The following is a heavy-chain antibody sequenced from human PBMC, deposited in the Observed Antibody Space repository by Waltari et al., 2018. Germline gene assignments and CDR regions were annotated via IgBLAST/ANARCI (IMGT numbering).Heavy chain of an antibody. CDR3: ATDNRRYYGSGTFDY. D-gene: IGHD3-10*01. Sequence: EVQLVESGGGLVKPGGSLRLSCVASGFPFNYAWLAWVRQAPGKWLEGGGRIRSDTDGGTTDYAAPVKGRFTISRDDSKNRVFLQMNSLKTEDTAVYYCATDNRRYYGSGTFDYWGQGTQVTVSS. J-gene: IGHJ4*02. CDR1: GFPFNYAW. V-gene: IGHV3-15*01. CDR2: IRSDTDGGTT.